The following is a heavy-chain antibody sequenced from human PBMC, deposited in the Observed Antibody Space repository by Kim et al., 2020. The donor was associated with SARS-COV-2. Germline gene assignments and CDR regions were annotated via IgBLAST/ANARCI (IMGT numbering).Heavy chain of an antibody. D-gene: IGHD3-10*01. J-gene: IGHJ6*02. CDR3: AKRRGLWFGEGTPYYYGMDV. CDR2: ISYDGSNK. V-gene: IGHV3-30*18. Sequence: GGSLRLSCAASGFTFSSYGMHWVRQAPGKGLEWVAVISYDGSNKYYADSVKGRFTISRDNSKNTLYLQMNSLRAEDTAVYYCAKRRGLWFGEGTPYYYGMDVWGQGTTVTVSS. CDR1: GFTFSSYG.